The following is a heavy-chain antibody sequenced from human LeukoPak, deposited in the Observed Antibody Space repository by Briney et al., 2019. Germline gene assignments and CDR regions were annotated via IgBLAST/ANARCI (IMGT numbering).Heavy chain of an antibody. CDR3: AKANPIMITFGGVLDY. CDR2: ISSNGGST. J-gene: IGHJ4*02. V-gene: IGHV3-64*01. D-gene: IGHD3-16*01. CDR1: GFTFSSYA. Sequence: GGSLRLSCAASGFTFSSYAMHWVRQAPGKGLEYVSAISSNGGSTYYANSVKGRFTISRDNSKNTLYLQMGSLRAEDTAVYYCAKANPIMITFGGVLDYWGQGTLVTVSS.